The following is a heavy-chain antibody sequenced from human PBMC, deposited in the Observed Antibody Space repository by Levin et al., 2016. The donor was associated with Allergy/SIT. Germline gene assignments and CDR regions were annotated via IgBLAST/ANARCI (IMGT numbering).Heavy chain of an antibody. CDR3: ARTKMNDFWSGYADFDY. CDR1: GYTFSSYD. V-gene: IGHV1-3*01. D-gene: IGHD3-3*01. Sequence: ASVKVSCKASGYTFSSYDMHWVRQAPGQRLEWMGWINAGNGNTKYSQKFQGRVTITRDTSASTDYMELSSLRSEDTAVYYCARTKMNDFWSGYADFDYWGQGTLVTVSS. J-gene: IGHJ4*02. CDR2: INAGNGNT.